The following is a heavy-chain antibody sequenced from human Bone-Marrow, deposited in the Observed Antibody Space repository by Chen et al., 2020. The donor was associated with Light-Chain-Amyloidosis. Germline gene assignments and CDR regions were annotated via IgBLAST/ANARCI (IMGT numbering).Heavy chain of an antibody. CDR2: INHSGST. CDR3: ARGHSNVYSSSAQRRNWFDP. V-gene: IGHV4-34*01. Sequence: QVQLHQWGAGRVEPSETLSLTCAVYGGSFSGYYWSWIRQPPGKGLEWIGEINHSGSTNYNPSLKSRATISVDTSKNQFSLKLSFVTAADTAVYYFARGHSNVYSSSAQRRNWFDPWGQGTLVTVSS. J-gene: IGHJ5*02. CDR1: GGSFSGYY. D-gene: IGHD6-6*01.